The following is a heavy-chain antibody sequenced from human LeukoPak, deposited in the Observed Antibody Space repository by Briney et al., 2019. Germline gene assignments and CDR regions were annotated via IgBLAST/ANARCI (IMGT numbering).Heavy chain of an antibody. CDR2: ISTGGDT. J-gene: IGHJ4*02. Sequence: GRSLRLSCSASEFSFSSYPMHWVRQAPWKGLEYVSTISTGGDTYYADSVKGRFIVSRDNSKNTLYLQMSSLRFEDAAMYYCVRAKFTTRWEPFDYWGQGTLVTVSS. CDR1: EFSFSSYP. V-gene: IGHV3-64D*06. D-gene: IGHD1-14*01. CDR3: VRAKFTTRWEPFDY.